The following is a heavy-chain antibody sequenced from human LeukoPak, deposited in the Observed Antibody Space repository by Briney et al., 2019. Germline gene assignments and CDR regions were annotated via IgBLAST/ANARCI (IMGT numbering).Heavy chain of an antibody. CDR1: GFTFSSYG. CDR3: ARDRTETAIDY. CDR2: ISYDGSNK. D-gene: IGHD2-21*02. V-gene: IGHV3-30*03. Sequence: PGRSLRLSCAASGFTFSSYGMHWVRQAPGKGLEWVAVISYDGSNKYYADSVKGRFTISRDNSKNTLYLQMNSLRAEDTAVYYCARDRTETAIDYWGQGTLVTVSS. J-gene: IGHJ4*02.